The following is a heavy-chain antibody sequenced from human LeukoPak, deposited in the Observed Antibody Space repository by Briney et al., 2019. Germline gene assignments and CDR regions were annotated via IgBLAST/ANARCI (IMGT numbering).Heavy chain of an antibody. CDR2: IYYSGST. Sequence: SETLSLTCTVSGGSISSTGYYWGWIRQPPGKGLEWIGSIYYSGSTNYNPSLKSRVTISVDKSKNQFSLKLSSVTAADTAVYYCARLKLTDNWFDPWGQGTLVTVSS. CDR1: GGSISSTGYY. CDR3: ARLKLTDNWFDP. V-gene: IGHV4-39*07. D-gene: IGHD5-24*01. J-gene: IGHJ5*02.